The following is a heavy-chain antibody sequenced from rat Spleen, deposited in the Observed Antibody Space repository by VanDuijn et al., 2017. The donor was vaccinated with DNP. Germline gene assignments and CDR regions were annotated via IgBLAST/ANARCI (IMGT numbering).Heavy chain of an antibody. J-gene: IGHJ2*01. V-gene: IGHV5-7*01. CDR1: GFTFSDYS. D-gene: IGHD1-12*03. CDR2: LSYNGGTP. CDR3: ARGGDGYDY. Sequence: EVQLVASGGGLVQPGRSLKLSCAVSGFTFSDYSMAWVRQAPAKGLEWVATLSYNGGTPYYRDSVKGRFTISRDNAQSTLYLQMDSLRSEDTATYYCARGGDGYDYWGQGVMVTVSS.